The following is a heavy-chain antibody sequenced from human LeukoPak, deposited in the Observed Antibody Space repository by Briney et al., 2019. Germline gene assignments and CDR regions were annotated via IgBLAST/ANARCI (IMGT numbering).Heavy chain of an antibody. CDR2: ISSSSSYI. D-gene: IGHD1-1*01. J-gene: IGHJ5*02. CDR3: ARGSGTTSGWFDP. V-gene: IGHV3-21*01. CDR1: GFTFSSYS. Sequence: GGSLRLSCAASGFTFSSYSMNWVRQAPGKGLEWVSSISSSSSYIYYADSVKGRFTISRDNAKNSLYLQMNSLRAEDTAVYYCARGSGTTSGWFDPWGQGTLVTVSS.